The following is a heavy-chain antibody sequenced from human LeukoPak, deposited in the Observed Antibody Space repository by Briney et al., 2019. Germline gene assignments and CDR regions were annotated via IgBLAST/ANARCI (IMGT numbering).Heavy chain of an antibody. V-gene: IGHV3-74*01. CDR3: ARVGYYDSSGWGRCAFDI. CDR2: INRDGSST. J-gene: IGHJ3*02. Sequence: GGSLRLSCAASGFTFSSYWMHWVRQTPGKGLVWVSRINRDGSSTIYADSVKGRFTISRDNAKNTLYLQMNSLRAEDTAVYYCARVGYYDSSGWGRCAFDIWGQGTMVTVSS. CDR1: GFTFSSYW. D-gene: IGHD3-22*01.